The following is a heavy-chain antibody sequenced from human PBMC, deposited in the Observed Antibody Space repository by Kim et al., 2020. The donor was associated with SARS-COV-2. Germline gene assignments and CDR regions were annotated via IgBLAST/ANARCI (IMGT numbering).Heavy chain of an antibody. CDR2: TSGSGDST. V-gene: IGHV3-23*01. D-gene: IGHD2-15*01. CDR1: GFTFSSYA. CDR3: AKDRYPNATLYYFDY. J-gene: IGHJ4*01. Sequence: GGSLRLSCAGSGFTFSSYAMSWVRQAPGKGLEWVSATSGSGDSTYYADSVKGRFAISRDNSKNTLYLQMSSLRDEDTAVYYCAKDRYPNATLYYFDYWGQGTLGTVSP.